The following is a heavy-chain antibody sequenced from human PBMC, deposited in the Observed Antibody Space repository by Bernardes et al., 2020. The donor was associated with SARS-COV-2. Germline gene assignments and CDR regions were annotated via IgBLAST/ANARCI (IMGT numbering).Heavy chain of an antibody. Sequence: ASVKVSCKASGYTFTGYYMHWVRQAPGQGLEWMGWINPNSGGTNYAQKFQGRVTMTRDTSISTAYMELSRLRSDDTAVYYCARCTIKGIVVVPLDYWGQGTLVTVSS. J-gene: IGHJ4*02. CDR1: GYTFTGYY. V-gene: IGHV1-2*02. CDR3: ARCTIKGIVVVPLDY. CDR2: INPNSGGT. D-gene: IGHD2-21*01.